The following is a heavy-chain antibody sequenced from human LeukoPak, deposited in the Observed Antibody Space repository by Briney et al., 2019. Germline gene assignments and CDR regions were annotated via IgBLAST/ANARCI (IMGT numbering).Heavy chain of an antibody. CDR3: ARSSPHCSSTSCPFDY. D-gene: IGHD2-2*01. V-gene: IGHV5-51*01. CDR2: IYPGDSDT. CDR1: GYSFTSYW. Sequence: GESLKISCKGSGYSFTSYWIGWVRQMPGKGLEWMGIIYPGDSDTRYSPSFQGQVTISADKSISPAYLQWSSLKASDTAMYYCARSSPHCSSTSCPFDYWGQGTLVTVSS. J-gene: IGHJ4*02.